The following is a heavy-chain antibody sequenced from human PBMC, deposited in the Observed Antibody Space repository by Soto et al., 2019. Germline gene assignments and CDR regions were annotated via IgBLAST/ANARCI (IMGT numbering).Heavy chain of an antibody. V-gene: IGHV1-8*01. CDR1: GYTFTSYD. Sequence: ASVKVSCKASGYTFTSYDINWVRQATGQGLEWMGWINANNGNTEYSQKFQGRVTITRDTSASTAYMELSSLRSEDTAVYYCATGDYVPYFQHWGQGTLVTVSS. J-gene: IGHJ1*01. D-gene: IGHD4-17*01. CDR2: INANNGNT. CDR3: ATGDYVPYFQH.